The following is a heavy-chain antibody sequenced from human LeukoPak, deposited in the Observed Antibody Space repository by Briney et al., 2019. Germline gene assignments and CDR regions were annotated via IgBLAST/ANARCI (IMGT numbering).Heavy chain of an antibody. CDR2: IIPIFGTA. D-gene: IGHD6-19*01. Sequence: SVKVSCKASGCTFSSYAISWVRQAPGQGLEWMGGIIPIFGTANYAQKFQGRVTITTDESTSTAYMELSSLRSEDTAVYYCARDRSSGWSYWGQGTLVTVSS. CDR3: ARDRSSGWSY. CDR1: GCTFSSYA. V-gene: IGHV1-69*05. J-gene: IGHJ4*02.